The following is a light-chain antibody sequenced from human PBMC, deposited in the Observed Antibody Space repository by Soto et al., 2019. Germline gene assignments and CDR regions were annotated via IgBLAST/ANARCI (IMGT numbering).Light chain of an antibody. CDR2: EVS. Sequence: QSSLTQPPSASGSPGQSVTISCTGTSSDVGGYNYVSWYQQHPGKAPKLMIYEVSKRPSGVPDRFSGSKSGNTASLTVSGLQAEDEADYYCSSYAGSNNFRYVFGTGTKDTVL. J-gene: IGLJ1*01. CDR1: SSDVGGYNY. V-gene: IGLV2-8*01. CDR3: SSYAGSNNFRYV.